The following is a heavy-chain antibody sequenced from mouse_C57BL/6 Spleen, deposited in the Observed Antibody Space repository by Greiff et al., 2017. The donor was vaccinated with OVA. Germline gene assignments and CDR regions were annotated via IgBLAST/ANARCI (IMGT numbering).Heavy chain of an antibody. V-gene: IGHV1-72*01. Sequence: QVHVKQPGAELVKPGASVKLSCKASGYTFTSYWMHWVKQRPGRGLEWIGRIDPNSGGTKYNEKFKSKATLTVDKPSSTAYMQLSSLTSEDSAVYYCAREFYGSSPLSYFDVWGTGTTVTVSS. CDR2: IDPNSGGT. J-gene: IGHJ1*03. CDR3: AREFYGSSPLSYFDV. CDR1: GYTFTSYW. D-gene: IGHD1-1*01.